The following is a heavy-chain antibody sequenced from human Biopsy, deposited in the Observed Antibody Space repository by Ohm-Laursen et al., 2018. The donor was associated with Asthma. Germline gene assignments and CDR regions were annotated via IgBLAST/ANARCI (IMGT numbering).Heavy chain of an antibody. Sequence: SLRLSCAASGFSLSDYYMSWIRQVPGKGLEWVSYISWSSSYTNYADSVKGRFTVSRDNSKSTLYLQMNSLRAEDTAVYFCARPYYSDRSGYYGYWGQGTLVTVSS. CDR3: ARPYYSDRSGYYGY. D-gene: IGHD3-22*01. V-gene: IGHV3-11*06. CDR2: ISWSSSYT. J-gene: IGHJ4*02. CDR1: GFSLSDYY.